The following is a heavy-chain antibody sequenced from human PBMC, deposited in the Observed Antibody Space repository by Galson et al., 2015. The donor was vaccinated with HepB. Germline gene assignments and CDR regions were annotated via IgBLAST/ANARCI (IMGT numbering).Heavy chain of an antibody. CDR2: IIPIFGTA. Sequence: SVKVSCKASGGTFSSYAISWVRQAPGQGLEWMGGIIPIFGTANYAQKFQGRVTITADESTSTAYMELSSLRSEDTAVYYCARLRDGYNVYYYYYMDVWGKGTTVTVSS. V-gene: IGHV1-69*13. CDR3: ARLRDGYNVYYYYYMDV. J-gene: IGHJ6*03. CDR1: GGTFSSYA. D-gene: IGHD5-24*01.